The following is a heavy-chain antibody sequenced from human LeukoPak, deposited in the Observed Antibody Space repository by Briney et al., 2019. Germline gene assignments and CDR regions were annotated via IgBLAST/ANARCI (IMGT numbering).Heavy chain of an antibody. V-gene: IGHV3-74*01. CDR1: GFTFSNYW. Sequence: GGSLRLSCAASGFTFSNYWMHWVRQAPGKGLLWVSRIGGDVSTTTYADSVKGRFTISRDNAKNSLYLQMNSLRAEDTAVYYCASYRGVYGDQYPFDYWGQGTLVTVSS. CDR2: IGGDVSTT. J-gene: IGHJ4*02. CDR3: ASYRGVYGDQYPFDY. D-gene: IGHD4-17*01.